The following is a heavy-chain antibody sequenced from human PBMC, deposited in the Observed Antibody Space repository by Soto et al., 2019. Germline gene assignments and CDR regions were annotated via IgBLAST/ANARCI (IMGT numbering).Heavy chain of an antibody. CDR3: ASAPSGGYYKFDC. Sequence: PGGSLRLSCAASGFSFSNYAMSWVRQAPVKGLEWVSVISGSGDRIYYTDSVKGRFTISRDNSKNTLYLQMSNLRAEDTAAYYCASAPSGGYYKFDCWGQVTVVTVSS. J-gene: IGHJ4*02. D-gene: IGHD1-26*01. CDR1: GFSFSNYA. CDR2: ISGSGDRI. V-gene: IGHV3-23*01.